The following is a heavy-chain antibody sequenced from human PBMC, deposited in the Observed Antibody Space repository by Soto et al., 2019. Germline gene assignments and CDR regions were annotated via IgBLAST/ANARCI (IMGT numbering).Heavy chain of an antibody. D-gene: IGHD3-22*01. V-gene: IGHV2-5*02. Sequence: KESGPTLVKPTQTLTLTCTFSGFSLSTPGVGVGWIRQPPGKAPEWLVLIYWDDDKRYSPSLRIRITITKDTSKNQVVLIMTNMDPVDTATYYCAHSLAYDRSGYYDYYFDYWGQGTLVTVSS. CDR3: AHSLAYDRSGYYDYYFDY. J-gene: IGHJ4*02. CDR2: IYWDDDK. CDR1: GFSLSTPGVG.